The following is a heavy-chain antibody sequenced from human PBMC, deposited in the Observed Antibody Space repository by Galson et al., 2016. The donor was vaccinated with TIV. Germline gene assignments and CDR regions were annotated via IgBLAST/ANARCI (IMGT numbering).Heavy chain of an antibody. Sequence: VSGGSVSSGTYHWSWIRQPAGKGLEWVGRFSTSGNTNYSPSLKSRVTILVDTSKNQFSLKLSSVTAADTAVYYCARARSGWFDSWGQGTLVTVSS. CDR2: FSTSGNT. CDR3: ARARSGWFDS. CDR1: GGSVSSGTYH. D-gene: IGHD6-19*01. J-gene: IGHJ5*01. V-gene: IGHV4-61*02.